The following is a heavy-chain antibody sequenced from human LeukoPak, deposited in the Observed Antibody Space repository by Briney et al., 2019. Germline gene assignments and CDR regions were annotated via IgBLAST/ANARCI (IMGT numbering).Heavy chain of an antibody. V-gene: IGHV3-74*01. CDR1: GFTFSNYW. J-gene: IGHJ4*02. CDR2: IYIDGVST. D-gene: IGHD5-12*01. CDR3: VRGRTYEGNYCDY. Sequence: TGGSLRLSCAASGFTFSNYWMHWVRQAPGKGLVWVSRIYIDGVSTSYADSVKGRFTISRDNAKNTLFLQMNSLRAEDTAVYYCVRGRTYEGNYCDYWGQGSLVTVSS.